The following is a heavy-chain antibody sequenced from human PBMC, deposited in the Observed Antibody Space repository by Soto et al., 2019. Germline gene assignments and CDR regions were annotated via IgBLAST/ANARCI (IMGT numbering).Heavy chain of an antibody. Sequence: GASVKVSCTASGYTFTSYGISWVRQATGQGLEWMGWISAYNGNTNYAQKLQGRVTMTTDTSTSTAYMELRSLRSDDTAVYYCARDLEDIVVVPAAIPFDYWGQGTLVTVSS. CDR3: ARDLEDIVVVPAAIPFDY. V-gene: IGHV1-18*01. CDR1: GYTFTSYG. D-gene: IGHD2-2*01. J-gene: IGHJ4*02. CDR2: ISAYNGNT.